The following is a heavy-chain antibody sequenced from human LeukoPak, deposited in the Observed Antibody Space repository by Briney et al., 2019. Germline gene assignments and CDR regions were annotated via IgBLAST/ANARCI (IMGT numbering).Heavy chain of an antibody. CDR1: GGSISSSSYY. J-gene: IGHJ6*03. CDR2: IYYSGST. Sequence: SETLSLTCTVSGGSISSSSYYWGWIRQPPGKGLEWIGSIYYSGSTYYNPSLKSRVTISVDTSKNQFSLKLSSVTAADTAVYYCARSYYYDSSGYYYGGLYYYYYYMDVWGKGTTVTVSS. V-gene: IGHV4-39*07. CDR3: ARSYYYDSSGYYYGGLYYYYYYMDV. D-gene: IGHD3-22*01.